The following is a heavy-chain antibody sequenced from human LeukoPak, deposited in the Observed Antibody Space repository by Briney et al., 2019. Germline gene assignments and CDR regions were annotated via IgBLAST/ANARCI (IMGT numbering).Heavy chain of an antibody. Sequence: SETLSLTCTVSGGSISSSGYYWGWIRQPPGKGLEWIGYIYYSGSTYYNPSLKSRVTISVDTSKNQFSLKLSSVTAADTAVYYCARAYSPVNYFDYWGQGTLVTVSS. CDR3: ARAYSPVNYFDY. CDR1: GGSISSSGYY. V-gene: IGHV4-30-4*08. D-gene: IGHD2-15*01. CDR2: IYYSGST. J-gene: IGHJ4*02.